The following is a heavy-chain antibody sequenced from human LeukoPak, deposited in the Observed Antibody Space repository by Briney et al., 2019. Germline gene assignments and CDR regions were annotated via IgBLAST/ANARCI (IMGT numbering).Heavy chain of an antibody. CDR3: ARDGRRYSSSHAFDY. V-gene: IGHV3-66*01. CDR1: GLTVSSNY. Sequence: PGGSLRLSCAASGLTVSSNYMSWVRQAPGKGLEWLSVIYNGDMTYYADSVKGRFTISRDNSKNTLYLQMNSLRAEDTAVYYCARDGRRYSSSHAFDYWGQGTLVTVSS. J-gene: IGHJ4*02. D-gene: IGHD6-13*01. CDR2: IYNGDMT.